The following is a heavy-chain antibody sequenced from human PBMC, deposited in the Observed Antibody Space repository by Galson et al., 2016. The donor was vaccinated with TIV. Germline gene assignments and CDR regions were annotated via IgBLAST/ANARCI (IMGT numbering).Heavy chain of an antibody. J-gene: IGHJ4*02. Sequence: SLRLSCAASGFTFSTYAMSWVRQAPGKGLEWVSSISNTGSFKHYPDSLKGQFTISRDNAKNSVFLQMNSLRAEDTAVYYCARDHPQGWGFDCWGQGTLVTVSS. V-gene: IGHV3-21*01. CDR2: ISNTGSFK. CDR1: GFTFSTYA. CDR3: ARDHPQGWGFDC. D-gene: IGHD3-16*01.